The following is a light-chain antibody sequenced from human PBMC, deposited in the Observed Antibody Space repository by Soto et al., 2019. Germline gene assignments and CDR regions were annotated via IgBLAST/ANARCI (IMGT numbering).Light chain of an antibody. CDR2: DTS. Sequence: QAVVTQEPSLTVSPGGTVTLTCGSSAGAVTSGQYPFWFQQKPGQAPKPLIYDTSRRHSWTPARFSGSLLGGKAALTLSGTQPEDEAEYYCLLSYNGVQVFGGGTKLTVL. CDR1: AGAVTSGQY. V-gene: IGLV7-46*01. CDR3: LLSYNGVQV. J-gene: IGLJ3*02.